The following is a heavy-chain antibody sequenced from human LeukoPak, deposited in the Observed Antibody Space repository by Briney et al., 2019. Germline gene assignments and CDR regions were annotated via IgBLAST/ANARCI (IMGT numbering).Heavy chain of an antibody. D-gene: IGHD3-10*01. CDR1: GGSISSYY. CDR2: IYYSGST. CDR3: ARAYLWFGELSA. Sequence: SETLSLTCTVSGGSISSYYWSWIRQPPGKGLEWIGYIYYSGSTNYNPSLKSRVTISVDTSKNQFSLKLSSVAAADTAVYYCARAYLWFGELSAWGQGTPVTVSS. J-gene: IGHJ5*02. V-gene: IGHV4-59*01.